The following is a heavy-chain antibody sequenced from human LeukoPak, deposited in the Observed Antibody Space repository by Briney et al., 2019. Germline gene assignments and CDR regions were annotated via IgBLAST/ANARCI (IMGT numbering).Heavy chain of an antibody. J-gene: IGHJ3*02. CDR3: ARDTSLGGPAFDI. V-gene: IGHV3-30-3*01. Sequence: GGSLRLSCAASGFTFSSYAMHWVRQAPGKGLEWVAVISYDGSNKYYADSVKGRFTISRDNSKNTLYLQMNSLRAEDTAVYYCARDTSLGGPAFDIWGQGTMVTVSS. D-gene: IGHD3-16*01. CDR2: ISYDGSNK. CDR1: GFTFSSYA.